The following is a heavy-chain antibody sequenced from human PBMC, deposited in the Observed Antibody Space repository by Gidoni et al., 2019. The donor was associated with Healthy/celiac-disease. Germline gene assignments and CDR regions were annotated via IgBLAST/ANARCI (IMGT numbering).Heavy chain of an antibody. Sequence: QLQLQESGPGLVTPSETLSLTCTVSGGSMRSSSYYWGWIRQPPGKGLEWIGSIYYSGSTYYNPALKSRVTISVDTSKNQFSLKLSSVTAADTAVYYCARGYGSGWSRNRLIDWFDPLGPGNPGHRLL. V-gene: IGHV4-39*01. CDR1: GGSMRSSSYY. D-gene: IGHD6-19*01. CDR3: ARGYGSGWSRNRLIDWFDP. J-gene: IGHJ5*02. CDR2: IYYSGST.